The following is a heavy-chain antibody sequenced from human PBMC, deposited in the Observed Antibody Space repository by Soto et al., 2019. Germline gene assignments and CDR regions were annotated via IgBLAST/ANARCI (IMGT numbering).Heavy chain of an antibody. J-gene: IGHJ6*03. CDR2: INAGNGNT. V-gene: IGHV1-3*01. CDR1: GYTFTSYA. D-gene: IGHD2-2*01. Sequence: QVQLVQSGAEVKKPGASVKVSCKASGYTFTSYAMHWVRQAPGQRLEWMGWINAGNGNTKYSQKFQGRVTITRDTPASTAYMELSSLRSEDTAVYYCARAVIVVVPAATDYYYYYYMDVWGKGTTVTVSS. CDR3: ARAVIVVVPAATDYYYYYYMDV.